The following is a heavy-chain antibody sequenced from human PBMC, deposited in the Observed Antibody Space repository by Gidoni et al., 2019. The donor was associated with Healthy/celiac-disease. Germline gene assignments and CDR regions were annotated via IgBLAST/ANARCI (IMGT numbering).Heavy chain of an antibody. CDR1: GFTFSSYG. D-gene: IGHD6-13*01. V-gene: IGHV3-30*18. CDR2: ISYDGSNK. J-gene: IGHJ4*02. Sequence: QVQLVESGGGVVQPGRSLRLSCAASGFTFSSYGMHWVRQAPGKGLERVAVISYDGSNKYYADSVKGRFTISRDNSKNTLYLQMNSLRAEDTAVYYCAKDFASYSDLITFFDYWGQGTLVTVSS. CDR3: AKDFASYSDLITFFDY.